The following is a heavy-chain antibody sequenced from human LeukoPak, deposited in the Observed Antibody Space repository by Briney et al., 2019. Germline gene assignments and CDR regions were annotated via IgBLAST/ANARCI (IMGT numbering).Heavy chain of an antibody. V-gene: IGHV3-66*01. CDR3: ARDYGDSLYAFDI. D-gene: IGHD4-17*01. Sequence: GGSLRLSCAASGFTVSTYYMSWVRQAPGKGLEWVSVIYSGGSTYYADSVKGRFTISRDNPKNTLYLQMNSLRAEDTAVYYCARDYGDSLYAFDIWGQGTMVTVSS. J-gene: IGHJ3*02. CDR2: IYSGGST. CDR1: GFTVSTYY.